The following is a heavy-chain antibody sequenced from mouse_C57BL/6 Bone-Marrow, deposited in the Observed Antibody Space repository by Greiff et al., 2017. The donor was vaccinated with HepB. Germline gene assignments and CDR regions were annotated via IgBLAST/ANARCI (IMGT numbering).Heavy chain of an antibody. CDR2: ISDGGSYT. CDR3: ARERGMITTGRNWYFDV. V-gene: IGHV5-4*01. Sequence: EVQRVESGGGLVKPGGSLKLSCAASGFTFSSYAMSWVRQTPEKRLEWVATISDGGSYTYYPDNVKGRFTISRDNAKNNLYLQMSHLKSEDTAMYYCARERGMITTGRNWYFDVWGT. CDR1: GFTFSSYA. J-gene: IGHJ1*03. D-gene: IGHD2-4*01.